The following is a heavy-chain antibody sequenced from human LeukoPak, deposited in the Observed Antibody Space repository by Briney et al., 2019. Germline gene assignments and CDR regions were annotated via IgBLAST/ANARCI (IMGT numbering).Heavy chain of an antibody. J-gene: IGHJ4*02. CDR1: GFTFSSYA. CDR2: ISYDGSNK. V-gene: IGHV3-30*14. CDR3: ARSPYGDFDFDY. Sequence: GGSLRLSCAASGFTFSSYAMHWVRQAPGKGLEWVAVISYDGSNKYYADSVKGRFTISRDNSKNTLYLQMNSLRAEDTAVYYSARSPYGDFDFDYWGQGTLVTVSS. D-gene: IGHD4-17*01.